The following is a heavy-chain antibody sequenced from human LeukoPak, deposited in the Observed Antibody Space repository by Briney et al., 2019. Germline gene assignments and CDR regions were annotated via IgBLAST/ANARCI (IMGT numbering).Heavy chain of an antibody. D-gene: IGHD3-3*01. CDR1: GFTLNSYA. CDR3: AKDPSYDFWSTYPFDY. CDR2: ISDSGGGT. Sequence: GGSLRLSCAASGFTLNSYAMSWVRQAPGKGLEWVSGISDSGGGTYYADSVRGRFTISRDNPKNTLYLQMNSLRAEDTAVYYCAKDPSYDFWSTYPFDYWGQGTLVTVSS. V-gene: IGHV3-23*01. J-gene: IGHJ4*02.